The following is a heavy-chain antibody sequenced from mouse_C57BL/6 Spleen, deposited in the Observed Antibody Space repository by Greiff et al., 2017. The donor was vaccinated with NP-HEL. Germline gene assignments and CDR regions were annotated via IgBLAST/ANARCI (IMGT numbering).Heavy chain of an antibody. CDR3: ARDNWDFDY. J-gene: IGHJ2*01. CDR1: GYSITSGYY. Sequence: DVKLQESGPGLVKPSQSLSLTCSVTGYSITSGYYWNWIRQFPGNKLEWMGYISYDGSNNYNPSLKYRISITRDTSKNQLCLKLNAVTTEDTATYYCARDNWDFDYWGQGTTLTVSS. V-gene: IGHV3-6*01. D-gene: IGHD4-1*01. CDR2: ISYDGSN.